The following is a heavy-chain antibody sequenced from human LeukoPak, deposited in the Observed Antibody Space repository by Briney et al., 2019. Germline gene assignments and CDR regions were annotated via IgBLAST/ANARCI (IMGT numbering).Heavy chain of an antibody. CDR2: ISGSGGTT. J-gene: IGHJ4*02. CDR3: AKTNGYYSD. V-gene: IGHV3-23*01. Sequence: AGGSLRLSCAASGFTFSSYGMNWVRQAPGKGLEWVSGISGSGGTTYYADSVEGRFTISRDNSKNSLSLQVSSLRAEDTAVYYCAKTNGYYSDWGQGTLVTVSS. D-gene: IGHD3-22*01. CDR1: GFTFSSYG.